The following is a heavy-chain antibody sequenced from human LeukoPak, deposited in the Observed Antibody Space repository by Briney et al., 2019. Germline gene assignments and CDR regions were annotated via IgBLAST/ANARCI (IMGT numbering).Heavy chain of an antibody. CDR2: IRYDGSNK. D-gene: IGHD6-19*01. J-gene: IGHJ6*03. CDR1: GFTFSSYG. Sequence: PGGSLRLSCAASGFTFSSYGMHWVRQAPGKGLEWVAFIRYDGSNKYYADSVKGRFTISRDNSKNTLYLQMNSLRAEDTAVYYCARGRYSSGWYFVYMDVWGKGTTVTVSS. CDR3: ARGRYSSGWYFVYMDV. V-gene: IGHV3-30*02.